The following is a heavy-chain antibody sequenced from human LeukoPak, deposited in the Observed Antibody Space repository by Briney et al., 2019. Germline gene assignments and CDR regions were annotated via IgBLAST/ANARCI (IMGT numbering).Heavy chain of an antibody. V-gene: IGHV3-7*03. CDR1: GFTFSDYW. J-gene: IGHJ3*02. D-gene: IGHD3-16*01. CDR2: IKQDGSEK. Sequence: PGGSLRLSCAASGFTFSDYWMGWVRQAPGKGLEWVANIKQDGSEKHDVDSVKGRITISRDNAKNSLYLRMNSRRAEDTAVYYCARVRLFGTSAFDIWGQGTMVTVSS. CDR3: ARVRLFGTSAFDI.